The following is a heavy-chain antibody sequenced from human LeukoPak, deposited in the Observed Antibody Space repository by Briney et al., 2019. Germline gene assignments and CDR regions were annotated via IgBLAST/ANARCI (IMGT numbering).Heavy chain of an antibody. CDR3: ARAFDVPAAYDY. CDR1: GFTVSSNY. D-gene: IGHD2-2*01. Sequence: GGSLRLSCAASGFTVSSNYMSWVRQAPGKGLEWVSVIYSGGSTYYADSVKGRFTISRDNSKNTPYLQMNSLRAEDTAVYYCARAFDVPAAYDYWGQGTLVTVSS. J-gene: IGHJ4*02. CDR2: IYSGGST. V-gene: IGHV3-66*02.